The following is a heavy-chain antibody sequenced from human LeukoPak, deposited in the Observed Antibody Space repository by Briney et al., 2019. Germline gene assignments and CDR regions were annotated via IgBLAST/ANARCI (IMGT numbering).Heavy chain of an antibody. CDR3: ARVSSPLQYNWFDP. D-gene: IGHD1-14*01. V-gene: IGHV1-3*01. CDR2: INGGNGNT. Sequence: GASVKVSCKASGYTFANYAMHWVRQAPGQRLEWMGWINGGNGNTKHAQKFQGRVTMTRDTSINTAYMELSRLRSDDTAVYYCARVSSPLQYNWFDPWGQGALVAVSS. J-gene: IGHJ5*02. CDR1: GYTFANYA.